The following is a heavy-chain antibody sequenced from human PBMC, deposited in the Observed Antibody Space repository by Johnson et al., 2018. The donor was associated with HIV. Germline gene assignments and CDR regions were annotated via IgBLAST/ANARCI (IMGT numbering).Heavy chain of an antibody. D-gene: IGHD5-24*01. J-gene: IGHJ3*02. CDR2: IRYDGSNK. Sequence: QVQLVESGGGLVKPGGSLRLSCAASGFTFNNAWMNWVRQAPGKGLEWVAFIRYDGSNKYYADSVKARFTISRDDARNTLYLQMNSLRIEDTGLYYCAKDGDDGDGPDGTKGAFDIWGQGTMVTVSS. V-gene: IGHV3-30*02. CDR1: GFTFNNAW. CDR3: AKDGDDGDGPDGTKGAFDI.